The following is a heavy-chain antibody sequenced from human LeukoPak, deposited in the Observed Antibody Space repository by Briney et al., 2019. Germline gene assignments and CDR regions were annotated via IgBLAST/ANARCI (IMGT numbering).Heavy chain of an antibody. CDR1: GYTFTSYG. CDR2: ISAYNGNT. CDR3: ARAVSVGRDGYNGMAFDY. J-gene: IGHJ4*02. D-gene: IGHD5-24*01. V-gene: IGHV1-18*01. Sequence: GASVKVSCKASGYTFTSYGISWVRQAPGQGLEWMGWISAYNGNTNYAQKLQGRVTMTTDTSTSTAYMELRSLRSDDTAMYYCARAVSVGRDGYNGMAFDYWGQGTPVTVSS.